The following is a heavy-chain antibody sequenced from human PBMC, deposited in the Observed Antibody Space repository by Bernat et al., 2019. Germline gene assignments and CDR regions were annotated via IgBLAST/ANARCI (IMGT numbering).Heavy chain of an antibody. J-gene: IGHJ5*02. D-gene: IGHD6-19*01. Sequence: QVQLQESGPGLVKPSETLSLTCTVSGGSISSYYWSWIRQPPGKGLEWIGYIYYSGSTNYNPSLKSRVTISVDTSKNQFSLKLSSVTAADTAVYYCAGLSSGWYKGSWFDPWGQGTLVTVSS. CDR3: AGLSSGWYKGSWFDP. V-gene: IGHV4-59*08. CDR1: GGSISSYY. CDR2: IYYSGST.